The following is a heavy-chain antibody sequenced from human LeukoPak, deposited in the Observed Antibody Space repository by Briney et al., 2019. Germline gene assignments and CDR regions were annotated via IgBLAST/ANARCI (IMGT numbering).Heavy chain of an antibody. V-gene: IGHV1-2*02. CDR2: TNPNSGGT. Sequence: ASVKVSCKASGDTFTGYYMHWGRHAPGQGGEWRGGTNPNSGGTNYAQKFQGRVTMSRDTSISTAYMELSRLRSDDTAVYYWARGIPLRGVASDCWGQGTLVTVSS. CDR1: GDTFTGYY. D-gene: IGHD3-10*01. J-gene: IGHJ4*02. CDR3: ARGIPLRGVASDC.